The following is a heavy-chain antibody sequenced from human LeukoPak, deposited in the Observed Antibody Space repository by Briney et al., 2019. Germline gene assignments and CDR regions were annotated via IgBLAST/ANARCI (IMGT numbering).Heavy chain of an antibody. CDR3: ARGYGGNFQH. J-gene: IGHJ1*01. CDR2: IVSVGGST. Sequence: GGSLRLSCAASGFTFSSYWMNWVRHAPGKGLVWVSYIVSVGGSTNYADSVKGRFTISRDNAKNTLYLQMNSLRGEDTAVYYCARGYGGNFQHGGQGTLVTVSS. CDR1: GFTFSSYW. V-gene: IGHV3-74*01. D-gene: IGHD4-23*01.